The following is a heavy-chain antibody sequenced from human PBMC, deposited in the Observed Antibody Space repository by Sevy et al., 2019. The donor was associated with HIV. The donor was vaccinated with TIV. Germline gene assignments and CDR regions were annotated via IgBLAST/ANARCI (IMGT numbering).Heavy chain of an antibody. CDR1: GFSFNNHW. Sequence: GGSLRLSCAASGFSFNNHWMSWVRQAPEKGLEWVANIKHDGSEKYYADSLEGRFAVSKDNVKNSLFLQINSLRVEDTAVYFCARLPTGLQSFNYLLSTYFDSWGQGTLVTVSS. V-gene: IGHV3-7*01. J-gene: IGHJ4*02. CDR2: IKHDGSEK. CDR3: ARLPTGLQSFNYLLSTYFDS. D-gene: IGHD3-9*01.